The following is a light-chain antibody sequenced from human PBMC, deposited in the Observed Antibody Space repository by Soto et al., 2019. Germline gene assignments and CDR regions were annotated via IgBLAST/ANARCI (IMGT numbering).Light chain of an antibody. J-gene: IGKJ1*01. Sequence: EIVLTQSPATLSLSPGERATLSCRASQSVSSYLAWYQQKPGQAPRLLIYDASNRATGIPARFSGSGSGTDFTLTISSLEPEEFAVYYCQQRSNWPTWTFGQGTKVDIK. CDR2: DAS. V-gene: IGKV3-11*01. CDR3: QQRSNWPTWT. CDR1: QSVSSY.